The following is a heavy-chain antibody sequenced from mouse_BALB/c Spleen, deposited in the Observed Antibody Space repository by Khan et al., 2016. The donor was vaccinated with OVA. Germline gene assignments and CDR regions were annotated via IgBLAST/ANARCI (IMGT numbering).Heavy chain of an antibody. V-gene: IGHV1S136*01. Sequence: VQLQQSGPEVVKPGASVKMSCKASGYTFTSYVMHWVRQKPGQGLEWIGYIYPFNDATKFNEKFNGKATLTSDKSSSTAYMELSSLTSEDSAVDYCAPVGSYYVSVVYWGQGTLVTVSA. J-gene: IGHJ3*01. CDR1: GYTFTSYV. CDR3: APVGSYYVSVVY. D-gene: IGHD1-1*01. CDR2: IYPFNDAT.